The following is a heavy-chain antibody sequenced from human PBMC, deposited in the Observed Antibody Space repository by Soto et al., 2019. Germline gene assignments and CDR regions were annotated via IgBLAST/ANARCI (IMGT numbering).Heavy chain of an antibody. J-gene: IGHJ3*02. CDR2: INEDGSEK. D-gene: IGHD3-16*01. Sequence: GGSLRLSCRAAAFTFSSSWMAWVRQAPGKGLEWVATINEDGSEKEYVDSVKGRFTISRDNAKNSLYLQMNTLRAEDTAVYYCARDPFFGAFDIWGQGTMVTV. CDR1: AFTFSSSW. V-gene: IGHV3-7*01. CDR3: ARDPFFGAFDI.